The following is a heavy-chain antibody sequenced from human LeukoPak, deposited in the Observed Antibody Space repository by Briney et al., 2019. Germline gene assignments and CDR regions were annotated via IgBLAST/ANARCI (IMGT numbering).Heavy chain of an antibody. CDR3: ARDHGRGAFDI. D-gene: IGHD3-10*01. CDR1: GFTFSSYD. V-gene: IGHV3-13*01. CDR2: IGTAGDT. Sequence: PGGSLRLSCAASGFTFSSYDMHWVRQATGKGLEWVSAIGTAGDTYYPGSVKGRFTISRENAKNSLYLQMNSLRAGDTAVYYCARDHGRGAFDIWGQGTMVTVSS. J-gene: IGHJ3*02.